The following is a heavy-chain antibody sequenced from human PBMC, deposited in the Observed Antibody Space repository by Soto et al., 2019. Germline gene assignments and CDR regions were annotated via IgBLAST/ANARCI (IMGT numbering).Heavy chain of an antibody. V-gene: IGHV3-74*01. CDR2: INGDGSSI. Sequence: EVQLVESGGGLVQPGGSLRLSCAASGFTISYSWMHWVRQVPGKGLVWVSRINGDGSSIDYADSVKGRFTISRDNAKNILDLQMNSLRGDDTAVFYCARGLREFGAYYMDVWGKGTTVTVSS. CDR3: ARGLREFGAYYMDV. CDR1: GFTISYSW. J-gene: IGHJ6*03. D-gene: IGHD3-10*01.